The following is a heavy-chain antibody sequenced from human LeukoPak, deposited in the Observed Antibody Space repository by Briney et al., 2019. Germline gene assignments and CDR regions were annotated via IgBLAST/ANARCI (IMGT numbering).Heavy chain of an antibody. CDR3: AKGGGSYGAEWFDP. J-gene: IGHJ5*02. V-gene: IGHV3-30*02. CDR1: GFTFSSHG. Sequence: QPWGSLRLSCAASGFTFSSHGMHWVRQVPGKGLEWVAFIRYDRSNEYYADSVKGRFTISRDNAKNTLYLQMNSLRAEDTAVYYCAKGGGSYGAEWFDPWDQGTLVTVSS. CDR2: IRYDRSNE. D-gene: IGHD1-26*01.